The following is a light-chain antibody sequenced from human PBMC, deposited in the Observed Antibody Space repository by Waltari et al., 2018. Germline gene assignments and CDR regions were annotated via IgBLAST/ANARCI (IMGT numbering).Light chain of an antibody. Sequence: EIVVTQSPATLSLAPGERATLSCRASQSVSSYLAWYQQKPGQAPRLLIYDASNRATGIPARFSGSGSGTDFTLTISSLESEDFAVYYCQQRSNWPPTWTFGQGTKVEIK. CDR2: DAS. CDR1: QSVSSY. V-gene: IGKV3-11*01. CDR3: QQRSNWPPTWT. J-gene: IGKJ1*01.